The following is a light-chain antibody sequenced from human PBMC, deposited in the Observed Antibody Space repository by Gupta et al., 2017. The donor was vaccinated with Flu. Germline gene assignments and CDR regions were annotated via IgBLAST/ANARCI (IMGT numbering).Light chain of an antibody. J-gene: IGLJ1*01. CDR2: GNS. V-gene: IGLV1-40*01. CDR3: QSYDSSLSGYV. Sequence: QSVLTQPPSVSGAPGQRVTIACTGSSSNIGAGYDVHWYQQLPGTAPKLLIYGNSNRPSGVPDRFSGSKSGTPASLAITGLQAEDEADYYCQSYDSSLSGYVFGTGTKVTVV. CDR1: SSNIGAGYD.